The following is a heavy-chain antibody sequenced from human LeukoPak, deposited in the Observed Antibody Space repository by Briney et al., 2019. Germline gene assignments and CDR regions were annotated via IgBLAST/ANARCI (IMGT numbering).Heavy chain of an antibody. Sequence: SETLSLTCTVSGGSISSYYWSWIRQPPGKGLEWIGYIYYSGSTYYNPSLKSRVTISVDTSKNQFSLKLSSVTAADTAVYYCASSRGATGLDYWGQGTLVTVSS. V-gene: IGHV4-59*08. D-gene: IGHD1-26*01. CDR2: IYYSGST. CDR1: GGSISSYY. J-gene: IGHJ4*02. CDR3: ASSRGATGLDY.